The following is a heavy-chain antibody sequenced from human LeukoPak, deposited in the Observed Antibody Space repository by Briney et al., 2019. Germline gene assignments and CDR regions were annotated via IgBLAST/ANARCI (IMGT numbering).Heavy chain of an antibody. J-gene: IGHJ4*02. CDR1: GYTFTSYD. Sequence: ASVKVSCKASGYTFTSYDINWVRQATGQGLEWMGWMDPNSGNTGYAQKFQGRVTMTRSTSISTAYMELSNLRFEDTAVYYCTRSVRNGHIDYWGQGTLVTVSS. D-gene: IGHD2-21*01. CDR2: MDPNSGNT. CDR3: TRSVRNGHIDY. V-gene: IGHV1-8*01.